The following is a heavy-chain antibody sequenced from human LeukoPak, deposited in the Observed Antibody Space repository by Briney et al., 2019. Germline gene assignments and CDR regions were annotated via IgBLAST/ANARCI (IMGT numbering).Heavy chain of an antibody. V-gene: IGHV4-30-2*01. D-gene: IGHD6-13*01. J-gene: IGHJ4*02. CDR3: ARLVVATGNFDY. CDR1: GGSISSGGYS. CDR2: IYHSGST. Sequence: SETLSLTCAVSGGSISSGGYSWSWIRQPPGKGLEWIGYIYHSGSTYYNPSLKSRVTISVDRSKNQFSLKLSSVTAADTAVYYCARLVVATGNFDYWGQGTLVTVSS.